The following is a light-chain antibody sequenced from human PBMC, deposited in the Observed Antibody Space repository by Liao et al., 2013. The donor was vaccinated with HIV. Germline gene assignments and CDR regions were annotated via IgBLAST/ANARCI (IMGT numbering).Light chain of an antibody. Sequence: SYELTQPSSVSVSPGQTARITCSGDVLAKKYARWFQQKPGQAPVLLIYKDSERPSGIPERFSGSSSGTTVTLTISGAHIEDEADYYCQAWHNGGVFGGGTKLTVL. J-gene: IGLJ3*02. CDR3: QAWHNGGV. CDR2: KDS. V-gene: IGLV3-27*01. CDR1: VLAKKY.